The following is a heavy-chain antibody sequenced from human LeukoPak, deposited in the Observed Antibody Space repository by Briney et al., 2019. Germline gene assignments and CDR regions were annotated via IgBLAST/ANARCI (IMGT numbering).Heavy chain of an antibody. CDR2: IIPIFGTA. V-gene: IGHV1-69*05. D-gene: IGHD3-3*01. J-gene: IGHJ6*03. CDR1: GYTLTELS. CDR3: AREGLYDFWSGNYYYYMDV. Sequence: SVKVSCKVSGYTLTELSVHWVRQAPGQGLEWMGGIIPIFGTANYAQKFQGRVTITTDESTSTAYMELSSLRSEDTAVYYCAREGLYDFWSGNYYYYMDVWGKGTTVTVSS.